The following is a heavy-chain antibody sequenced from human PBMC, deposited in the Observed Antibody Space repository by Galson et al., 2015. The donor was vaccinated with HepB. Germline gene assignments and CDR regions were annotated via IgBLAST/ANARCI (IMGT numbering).Heavy chain of an antibody. Sequence: SLRLSCAASGITFSNAWMTWVRQAPGKGLEWVGRIKAKTDGETTDYDAPVNGRFTISRDDSMNTVYLQMNSLKTADTAVYYCTTDFRNCTNGVCYRRPFHAFWGQGTLVTVSS. J-gene: IGHJ4*02. D-gene: IGHD2-8*01. CDR2: IKAKTDGETT. CDR3: TTDFRNCTNGVCYRRPFHAF. CDR1: GITFSNAW. V-gene: IGHV3-15*01.